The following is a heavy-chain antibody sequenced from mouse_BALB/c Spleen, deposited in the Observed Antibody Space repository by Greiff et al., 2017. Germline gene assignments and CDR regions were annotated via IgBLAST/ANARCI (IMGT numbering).Heavy chain of an antibody. J-gene: IGHJ2*01. CDR3: ARLGYGYLDY. V-gene: IGHV3-2*02. D-gene: IGHD3-1*01. Sequence: EVQLQESGPGLVKPSQSLSLTCTVTGYSITSDYAWNWIRQFPGNKLEWMGYISYSGSTSYNPSLKSRISITRDTSKNQFFLQLNSVTTEDTATYYCARLGYGYLDYWGQGTTLTVSS. CDR1: GYSITSDYA. CDR2: ISYSGST.